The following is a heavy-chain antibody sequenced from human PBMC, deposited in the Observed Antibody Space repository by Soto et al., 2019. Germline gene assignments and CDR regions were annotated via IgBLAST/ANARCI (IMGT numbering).Heavy chain of an antibody. Sequence: PSETLSLTCTVSGGSSSSPHDHWGWIRQTPGRGLEWIASIYYSGSSYYNPSLKSRITISVDTSKNQFSLNLTSVTAADTAVYYCARHGLPAYLAYYFDLWGRGPLLPVSS. D-gene: IGHD2-2*01. CDR3: ARHGLPAYLAYYFDL. CDR2: IYYSGSS. V-gene: IGHV4-39*01. CDR1: GGSSSSPHDH. J-gene: IGHJ4*02.